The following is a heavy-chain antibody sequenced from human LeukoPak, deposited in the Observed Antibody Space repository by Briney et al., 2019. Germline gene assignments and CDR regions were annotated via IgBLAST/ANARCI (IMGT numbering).Heavy chain of an antibody. CDR1: GFALSSHW. V-gene: IGHV3-7*01. Sequence: GGSLRLSCAASGFALSSHWMTWVRQVPGRGPEWVANVNRDGSETYYLDSVKGRFTISKDNAKNSLYLQMNSLRDEDTAVYYCARAPTPAYCGGDCSDNGMDVWGQGTTVTVSS. CDR2: VNRDGSET. D-gene: IGHD2-21*02. J-gene: IGHJ6*02. CDR3: ARAPTPAYCGGDCSDNGMDV.